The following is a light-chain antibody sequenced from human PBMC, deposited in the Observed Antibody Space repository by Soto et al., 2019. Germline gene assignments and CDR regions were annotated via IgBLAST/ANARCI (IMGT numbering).Light chain of an antibody. CDR2: EVS. CDR3: SSYTSSSTYVV. CDR1: SSDVGGYNY. V-gene: IGLV2-14*01. J-gene: IGLJ2*01. Sequence: QSALTQPASVSGSPGQSITISYTGTSSDVGGYNYVSWYQQHPGKAPKLMIYEVSNRPSGVSNRFSGSKSGNTASLTISGLQAEDEADYYCSSYTSSSTYVVFGGGTQLTVL.